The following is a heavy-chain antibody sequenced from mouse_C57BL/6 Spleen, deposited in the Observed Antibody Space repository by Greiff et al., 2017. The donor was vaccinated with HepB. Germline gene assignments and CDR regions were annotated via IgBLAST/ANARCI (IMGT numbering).Heavy chain of an antibody. CDR1: GYTFTSYW. Sequence: QVHVKQPGAELVKPGASVKMSCKASGYTFTSYWITWVKQRPGQGLEWIGDIYPGSGSTNYNEKFKSKATLTVDTSSSTAYMQLSSLTSEDSAVYYCARPVTGTFDYWGQGTTLTVSS. J-gene: IGHJ2*01. D-gene: IGHD4-1*01. CDR3: ARPVTGTFDY. CDR2: IYPGSGST. V-gene: IGHV1-55*01.